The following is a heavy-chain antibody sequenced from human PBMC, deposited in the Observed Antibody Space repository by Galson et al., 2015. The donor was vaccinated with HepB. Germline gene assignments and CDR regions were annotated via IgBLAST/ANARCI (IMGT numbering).Heavy chain of an antibody. J-gene: IGHJ4*02. CDR3: ARRGLPHSGDYEPYYFDY. D-gene: IGHD4-17*01. CDR2: IYSPGNP. CDR1: GGFISNGGYY. V-gene: IGHV4-31*03. Sequence: QVQLQESGPGLVKPSETLSLTCTVSGGFISNGGYYWSWIRQSPGKGLEWIGYIYSPGNPYFNPSPKGRVSISVGAPKNQFSLKPSSVTVADTAVYYCARRGLPHSGDYEPYYFDYWGQGALVTVSS.